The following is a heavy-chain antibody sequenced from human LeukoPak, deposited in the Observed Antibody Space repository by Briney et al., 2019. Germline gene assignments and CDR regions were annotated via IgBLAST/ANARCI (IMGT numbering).Heavy chain of an antibody. CDR1: GGSISSGGYY. Sequence: PSETLSLTCTVSGGSISSGGYYWSWIRQHPGKGLEWIGYIYYSGSTYYNPSLKSRVTISVDTSKNQFSLKLSSVTAAGTAVYYCARLLDSSGYYPFDYWGQGTLVTVSS. V-gene: IGHV4-31*03. D-gene: IGHD3-22*01. J-gene: IGHJ4*02. CDR2: IYYSGST. CDR3: ARLLDSSGYYPFDY.